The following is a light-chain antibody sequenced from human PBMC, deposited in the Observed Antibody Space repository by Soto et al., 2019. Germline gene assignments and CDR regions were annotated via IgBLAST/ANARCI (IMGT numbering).Light chain of an antibody. V-gene: IGKV3-20*01. CDR2: AAS. J-gene: IGKJ1*01. CDR1: QSVSSSY. CDR3: QQYGNSPGT. Sequence: PGDRATLSCRASQSVSSSYFAWFQQKPGQAPRLLIYAASLRDTGIPDRFSGSGSGTDFTLTISRLEPDDFAVYYCQQYGNSPGTFGQGTKVEIK.